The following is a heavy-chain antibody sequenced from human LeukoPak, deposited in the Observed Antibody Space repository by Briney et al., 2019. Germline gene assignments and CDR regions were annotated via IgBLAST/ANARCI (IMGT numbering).Heavy chain of an antibody. CDR2: ISGSSSTI. J-gene: IGHJ4*02. D-gene: IGHD3-9*01. CDR1: GFSFGSNS. CDR3: VTNFDPDVD. Sequence: GGSLRLSCAASGFSFGSNSMNWVRQAPGKGLEWVSYISGSSSTIYYADSVKGRFTISRDNAKNSLYLQMNSLRAEDTAVYYCVTNFDPDVDWGQGTLVTVSS. V-gene: IGHV3-48*01.